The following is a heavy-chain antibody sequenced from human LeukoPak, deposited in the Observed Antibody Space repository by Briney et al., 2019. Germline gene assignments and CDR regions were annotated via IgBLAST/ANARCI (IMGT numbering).Heavy chain of an antibody. V-gene: IGHV3-21*01. CDR1: GFTFSSYS. CDR2: ISSSSSYI. D-gene: IGHD6-13*01. CDR3: ARDRGSSWPIDY. Sequence: GGALRLSCAASGFTFSSYSMNWVRQAPGKGLEWVSSISSSSSYIYYADSVKGRFTISRDNAKNSLCLQMNSLRAEDTAVYYCARDRGSSWPIDYWGQGTLVTVSS. J-gene: IGHJ4*02.